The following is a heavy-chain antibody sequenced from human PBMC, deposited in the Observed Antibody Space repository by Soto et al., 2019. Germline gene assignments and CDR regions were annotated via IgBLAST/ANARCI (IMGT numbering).Heavy chain of an antibody. J-gene: IGHJ4*02. Sequence: EVLLLESGGGLVQPGGSLRLSCAASGFTFSTYAMIWVRQARGKGLEWVSVITGGGGRTYYADSVKGRFTISRDNSKNTLHLQMNSLRAEDTAVYYCAKDRYGDYGGVDYWGQGTLVTVSS. V-gene: IGHV3-23*01. D-gene: IGHD4-17*01. CDR2: ITGGGGRT. CDR3: AKDRYGDYGGVDY. CDR1: GFTFSTYA.